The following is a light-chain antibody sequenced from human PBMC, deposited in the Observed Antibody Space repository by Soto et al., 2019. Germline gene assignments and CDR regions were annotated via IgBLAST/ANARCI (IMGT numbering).Light chain of an antibody. J-gene: IGKJ3*01. V-gene: IGKV2-28*01. CDR2: LGS. CDR1: QSLLHSNGYIY. Sequence: DIVMTQSPLSLPVTPGEPGSISCRSSQSLLHSNGYIYLDWYLQKPGQSPQLLIYLGSNRASGVPDRFSGSGSGTDFTLKISRVEAEDVGVYYCMQALQTPRFGPGTKVDIK. CDR3: MQALQTPR.